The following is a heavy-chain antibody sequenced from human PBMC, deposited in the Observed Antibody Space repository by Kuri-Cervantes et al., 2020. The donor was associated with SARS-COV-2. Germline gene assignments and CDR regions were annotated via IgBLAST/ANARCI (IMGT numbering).Heavy chain of an antibody. CDR1: GFIFSSYS. J-gene: IGHJ4*02. D-gene: IGHD6-6*01. CDR2: ISSSSSYI. CDR3: ARGSSSTYFDY. Sequence: GESLKISCAASGFIFSSYSMNWVRQAPGKGLEWVSSISSSSSYICYADSVKGRFTISRDNAKNSLYLQMNSLRAEDTAVYYCARGSSSTYFDYWGQGTLVTVSS. V-gene: IGHV3-21*01.